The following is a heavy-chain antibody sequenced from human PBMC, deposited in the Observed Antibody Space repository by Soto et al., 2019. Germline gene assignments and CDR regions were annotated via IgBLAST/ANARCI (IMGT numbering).Heavy chain of an antibody. CDR1: GFTFDDYA. D-gene: IGHD2-15*01. CDR2: ISWNSGTI. CDR3: AKDMRGGRSSWRDYYGLDV. J-gene: IGHJ6*02. V-gene: IGHV3-9*01. Sequence: EVQLVESGGGLVQPGRSLRLSCAASGFTFDDYAMHWVRQAPGKGLEWVSGISWNSGTIVYADSVKGRFTISRDNAKNSMYLQMNSLRGEDTALYYCAKDMRGGRSSWRDYYGLDVWGQGTTVTVSS.